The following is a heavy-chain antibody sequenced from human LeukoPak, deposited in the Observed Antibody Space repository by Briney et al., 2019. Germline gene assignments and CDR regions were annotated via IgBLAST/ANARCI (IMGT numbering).Heavy chain of an antibody. CDR3: AREAISTASSPSFDY. CDR1: GFTFSTYA. D-gene: IGHD2-15*01. Sequence: GSLRLSCAASGFTFSTYAMSWVRQAPGKGLEWIGSIYYSGSTYYNPSLKSRVTISVDTSKNQFSLKLSSVTAADTAVYYCAREAISTASSPSFDYWGQGTLVTVSS. V-gene: IGHV4-39*07. J-gene: IGHJ4*02. CDR2: IYYSGST.